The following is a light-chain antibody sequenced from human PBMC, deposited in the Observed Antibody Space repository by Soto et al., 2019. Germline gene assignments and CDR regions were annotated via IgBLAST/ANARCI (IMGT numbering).Light chain of an antibody. CDR2: DLT. CDR3: SAYTARKQLI. J-gene: IGLJ6*01. Sequence: QSALTPSPATCGSPGQSVTISCTATSGDICGYNSVSWYQQHPGKAPTVIIYDLTQRPSGVPARFTGYKXGATAYLTVSAIQAEHEADYYCSAYTARKQLIFGGGTQVTVL. V-gene: IGLV2-8*01. CDR1: SGDICGYNS.